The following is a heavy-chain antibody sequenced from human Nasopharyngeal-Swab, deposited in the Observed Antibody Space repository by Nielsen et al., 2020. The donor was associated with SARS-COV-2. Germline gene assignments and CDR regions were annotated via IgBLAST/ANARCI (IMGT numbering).Heavy chain of an antibody. CDR2: TYYRSMWNN. D-gene: IGHD6-19*01. J-gene: IGHJ4*02. V-gene: IGHV6-1*01. CDR1: GDSVSSNTAA. CDR3: ARIAVAVSPV. Sequence: SETLSLTCAISGDSVSSNTAAWNWIRQSPSRGLEWLGRTYYRSMWNNDYAVSVRGRITINPDPSQNQFSLQLNSVTPEDTAVYYCARIAVAVSPVWGQGTLVTVSS.